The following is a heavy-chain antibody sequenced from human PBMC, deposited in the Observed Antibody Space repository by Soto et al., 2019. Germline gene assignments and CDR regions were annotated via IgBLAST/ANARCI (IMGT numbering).Heavy chain of an antibody. D-gene: IGHD5-12*01. CDR1: GYTFTGYY. J-gene: IGHJ4*02. Sequence: ASVKVSCKASGYTFTGYYMHWVRQAPGQGLEWMGWINPNSGGTNYAQKFQGWVTMTRDTSISTAYMELSRLRSDDTAVYYCARGLRHQAGGTISHFDYWGQGTLVTVSS. CDR3: ARGLRHQAGGTISHFDY. CDR2: INPNSGGT. V-gene: IGHV1-2*04.